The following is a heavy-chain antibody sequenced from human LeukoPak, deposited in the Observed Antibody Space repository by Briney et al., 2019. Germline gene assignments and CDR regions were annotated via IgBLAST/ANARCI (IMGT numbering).Heavy chain of an antibody. V-gene: IGHV3-66*01. D-gene: IGHD5-18*01. CDR1: GFTVSSNY. J-gene: IGHJ4*02. Sequence: GSLRLSCAASGFTVSSNYMSWVRQAPGKGLEWVSVIYSGGSTYYADSVEGRFTISRDNSENTLYLQMNSLRVDDTAIYYCAKDVRGFSRPLDSWGQGTLVTVSS. CDR2: IYSGGST. CDR3: AKDVRGFSRPLDS.